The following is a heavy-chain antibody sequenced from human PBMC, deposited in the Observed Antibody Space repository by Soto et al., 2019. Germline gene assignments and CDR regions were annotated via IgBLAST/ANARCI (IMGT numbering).Heavy chain of an antibody. CDR1: GGSISSYY. Sequence: QVQLQESGPGLVKPSETLSLTCTVSGGSISSYYWSWIRQPPGKGLEWIGYIFYSGSTHYNPSLKSRVTISVDTSKNQFSLKLSSVTAADTAVYYCARRYGSAFDILGHGTMVTVSS. J-gene: IGHJ3*02. V-gene: IGHV4-59*01. D-gene: IGHD4-17*01. CDR3: ARRYGSAFDI. CDR2: IFYSGST.